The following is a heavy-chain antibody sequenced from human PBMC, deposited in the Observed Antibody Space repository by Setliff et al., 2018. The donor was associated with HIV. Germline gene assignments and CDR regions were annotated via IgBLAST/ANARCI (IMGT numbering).Heavy chain of an antibody. D-gene: IGHD6-19*01. CDR2: IYHSGST. CDR3: ARSPPGIAVAGLLDY. Sequence: SETLSLTCTVSGYSISSGYYWGWIRQPPGKGLEWIGSIYHSGSTYYNPSLKSLVTISVDTSKNQFSLKLSSVTAADTAVYYCARSPPGIAVAGLLDYWGQGTLVTVSS. J-gene: IGHJ4*02. V-gene: IGHV4-38-2*02. CDR1: GYSISSGYY.